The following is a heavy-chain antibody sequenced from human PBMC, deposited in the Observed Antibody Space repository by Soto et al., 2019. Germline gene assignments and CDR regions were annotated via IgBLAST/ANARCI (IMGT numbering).Heavy chain of an antibody. CDR3: ARGTSHFYYYMDV. J-gene: IGHJ6*03. CDR1: GFKFSYYG. CDR2: IWYDGGRD. D-gene: IGHD3-16*01. V-gene: IGHV3-33*01. Sequence: QVQLVESGGGVVQPGTSLRLSCTASGFKFSYYGMHWVRQGPGKGLEWVAVIWYDGGRDYYSDSVEGRFTISRDNFKNTVYLEMNSLRVEDTAVYYCARGTSHFYYYMDVWGEGNTVTVSS.